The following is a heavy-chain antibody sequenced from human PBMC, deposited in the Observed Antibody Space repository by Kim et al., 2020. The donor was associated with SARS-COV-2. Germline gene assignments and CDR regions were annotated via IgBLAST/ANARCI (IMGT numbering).Heavy chain of an antibody. Sequence: TNYARKLQGRVTMTTDTSTSTAYMELRSLRSDDTAVYYCARDPAAIYYYYGMDVWGQGTTVTVSS. J-gene: IGHJ6*02. D-gene: IGHD2-2*02. CDR3: ARDPAAIYYYYGMDV. CDR2: T. V-gene: IGHV1-18*01.